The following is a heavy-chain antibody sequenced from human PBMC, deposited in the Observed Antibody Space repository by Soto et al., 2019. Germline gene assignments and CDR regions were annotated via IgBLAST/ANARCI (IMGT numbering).Heavy chain of an antibody. J-gene: IGHJ4*02. CDR2: INPNSSGT. D-gene: IGHD2-8*01. CDR3: ARGGCTNGVCPPNFDY. CDR1: GYTFTGYY. V-gene: IGHV1-2*02. Sequence: QVQLVQSGAEVKKPGASVKVSCKASGYTFTGYYMHWVRQAPGQGLEWMGWINPNSSGTNYAQKFQGRVTMTRDTSISTAYMELSRLRSDDTAVYYCARGGCTNGVCPPNFDYWGQGTLVTVSS.